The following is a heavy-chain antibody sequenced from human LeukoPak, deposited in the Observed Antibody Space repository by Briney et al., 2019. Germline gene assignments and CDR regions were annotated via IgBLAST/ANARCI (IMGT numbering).Heavy chain of an antibody. CDR2: IFSNGNT. CDR1: GGSISSGSYY. V-gene: IGHV4-61*02. D-gene: IGHD3-3*01. J-gene: IGHJ6*04. Sequence: KTSETLSLTCTVSGGSISSGSYYWSWIRQPAGKGLEWIGRIFSNGNTNYNPSLKSRVTISVATSKNQFSLNLNSVTAADTAIYYCARGTWSVVPDVWGKGTTVIISA. CDR3: ARGTWSVVPDV.